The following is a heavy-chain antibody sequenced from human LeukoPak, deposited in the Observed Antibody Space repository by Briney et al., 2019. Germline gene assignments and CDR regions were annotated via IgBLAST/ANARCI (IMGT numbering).Heavy chain of an antibody. J-gene: IGHJ4*02. D-gene: IGHD6-6*01. V-gene: IGHV4-34*01. CDR3: ARREYSSSFGSFDY. CDR1: GGSFSGYY. CDR2: INHSGST. Sequence: SETLSLTCAVYGGSFSGYYWSWIRQPPGKGLEWIGEINHSGSTNYNPSLKSRVTISVDTSKNQFSLKLSSVTAADTAVYYCARREYSSSFGSFDYWGQGTLVTVSS.